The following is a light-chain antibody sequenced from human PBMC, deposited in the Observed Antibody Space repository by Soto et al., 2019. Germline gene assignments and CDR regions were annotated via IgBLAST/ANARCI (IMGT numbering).Light chain of an antibody. CDR1: SSDIGAYDY. CDR3: NSYTTLSNRV. V-gene: IGLV2-14*01. CDR2: EVT. Sequence: HSALTQPASLSGSPGQSITISCTGTSSDIGAYDYVSWFQQHPGKAPKLLIYEVTNRPSGGSNRFSGSKSGNTASLTLSGLQAEDEANYYCNSYTTLSNRVFGTGTKVTV. J-gene: IGLJ1*01.